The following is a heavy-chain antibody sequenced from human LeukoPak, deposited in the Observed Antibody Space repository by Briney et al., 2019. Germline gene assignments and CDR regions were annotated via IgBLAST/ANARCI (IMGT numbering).Heavy chain of an antibody. CDR2: IYSGGST. D-gene: IGHD6-19*01. J-gene: IGHJ4*02. V-gene: IGHV3-53*01. CDR3: AKRNRRTIAVDYFDY. Sequence: PGGSLRLSCAASGFTVSSNYMSWVRQAPGKGLEWVSIIYSGGSTFYADSVKGRFTISRDNSKNTLYLQMNSLRAEDTAVYYCAKRNRRTIAVDYFDYWGQGTLVTVSS. CDR1: GFTVSSNY.